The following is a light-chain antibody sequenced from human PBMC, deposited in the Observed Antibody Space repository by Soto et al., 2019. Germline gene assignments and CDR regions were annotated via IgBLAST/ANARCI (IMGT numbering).Light chain of an antibody. V-gene: IGKV3-15*01. Sequence: EIVMTQSPATLSVSPGERATLSCRASQSVSSNLAWYQQKPGQAPRLLIYDASTRATGIPTRFSGSGSGTEFSLTISGLQSEVFAFYYCQHYNSGQALGQGT. CDR1: QSVSSN. CDR2: DAS. J-gene: IGKJ1*01. CDR3: QHYNSGQA.